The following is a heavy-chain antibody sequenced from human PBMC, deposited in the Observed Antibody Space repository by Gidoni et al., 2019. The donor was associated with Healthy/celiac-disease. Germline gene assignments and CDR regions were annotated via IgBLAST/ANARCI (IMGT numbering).Heavy chain of an antibody. CDR3: ACYGWRTKQTFDY. J-gene: IGHJ4*02. CDR2: IYTSGSP. CDR1: GGSISSGSYY. D-gene: IGHD3-16*01. V-gene: IGHV4-61*02. Sequence: QVQLQESGPGLVKPSQTLSLTCTVSGGSISSGSYYWSWIRQPAGKGLEWIGRIYTSGSPNYNPSLKSRVTISVDTSKNQFSLKLSSVTAADTAVYYCACYGWRTKQTFDYWGQGTLVTVSS.